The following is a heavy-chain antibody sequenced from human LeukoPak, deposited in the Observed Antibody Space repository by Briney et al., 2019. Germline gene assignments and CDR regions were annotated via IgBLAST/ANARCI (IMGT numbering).Heavy chain of an antibody. J-gene: IGHJ6*02. CDR3: AYKRISGSYPYGMDV. CDR1: GYTFTGYY. Sequence: ASVKVSCKASGYTFTGYYMHWVRQATGQGLEWMGWMNPNSGNTGYAQKFQGRVTMTRNTSISTAYMELSSLRSGDTAVYYCAYKRISGSYPYGMDVWGQGTTVTVSS. D-gene: IGHD3-10*01. V-gene: IGHV1-8*02. CDR2: MNPNSGNT.